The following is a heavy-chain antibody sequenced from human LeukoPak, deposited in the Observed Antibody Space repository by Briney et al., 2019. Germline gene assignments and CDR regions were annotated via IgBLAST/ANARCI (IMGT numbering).Heavy chain of an antibody. CDR2: SSGNTI. J-gene: IGHJ3*02. Sequence: GGSLRLSCEASGFTFSNYGMSWVRQAPGKGLEWVSSSGNTIYYADSVKGRFTISRDNAKNSLYLQMNSLRAEDTAVYYCAREGSDAFDIWGQGTMVTVSS. CDR1: GFTFSNYG. CDR3: AREGSDAFDI. V-gene: IGHV3-48*04.